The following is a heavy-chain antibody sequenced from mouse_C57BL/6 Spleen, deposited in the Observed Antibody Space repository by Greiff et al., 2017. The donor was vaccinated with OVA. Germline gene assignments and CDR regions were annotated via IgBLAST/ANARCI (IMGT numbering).Heavy chain of an antibody. V-gene: IGHV1-26*01. D-gene: IGHD1-1*01. J-gene: IGHJ1*03. Sequence: VQLKQSGPELVKPGASVKISCKASGYTFTDYYMNWVKQSHGKSLEWIGDINPNTGGTSYNQKFKGKATLTVDKSSSTAYMELRSLTSEDSAVYYCARKGPIYYGSSPWYCDVWGTGTTVTVSS. CDR2: INPNTGGT. CDR1: GYTFTDYY. CDR3: ARKGPIYYGSSPWYCDV.